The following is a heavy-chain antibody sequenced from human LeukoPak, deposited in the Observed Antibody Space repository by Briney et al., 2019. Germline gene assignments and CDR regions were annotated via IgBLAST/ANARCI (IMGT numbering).Heavy chain of an antibody. CDR1: GLTFTKHA. CDR2: IRGSGAFT. J-gene: IGHJ6*03. Sequence: PGGSLRLSCAPSGLTFTKHAMSSVRQAPGTGLEWVSTIRGSGAFTYYADSVKGRFIISRDNSKNTLYLQMNSLRAEDTAVYYCAKISGDLKYRNYYYYCHMDVWGKGTTVTVSS. V-gene: IGHV3-23*01. D-gene: IGHD4-11*01. CDR3: AKISGDLKYRNYYYYCHMDV.